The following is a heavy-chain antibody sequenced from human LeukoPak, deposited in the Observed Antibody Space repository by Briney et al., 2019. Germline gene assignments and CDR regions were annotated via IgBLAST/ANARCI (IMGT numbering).Heavy chain of an antibody. V-gene: IGHV1-2*06. CDR3: ASWDWNPNYYFDY. D-gene: IGHD1-1*01. CDR2: INPNSGGT. CDR1: GYTFTGYY. J-gene: IGHJ4*02. Sequence: ASVKVSCKTSGYTFTGYYMHWVRQAPGQGLEWMGRINPNSGGTNYAQKYQGRVTMTRDTSITTAYMELSSLRSDDTAVYYCASWDWNPNYYFDYWGQGTLVTVSS.